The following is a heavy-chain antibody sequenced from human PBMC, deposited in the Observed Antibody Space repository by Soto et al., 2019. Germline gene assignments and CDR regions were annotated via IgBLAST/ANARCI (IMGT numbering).Heavy chain of an antibody. D-gene: IGHD3-10*01. CDR1: GGSISSGDYY. CDR3: ARYLMVRGINWFDP. J-gene: IGHJ5*02. CDR2: IYYSGST. Sequence: SETLSLTCTVSGGSISSGDYYWSWIRQPPGKGLEWIGYIYYSGSTYYNPSLKSRVTISVDTSKNQFSLKLSSVTAADTAVYYCARYLMVRGINWFDPWGQGTLVTVSS. V-gene: IGHV4-30-4*01.